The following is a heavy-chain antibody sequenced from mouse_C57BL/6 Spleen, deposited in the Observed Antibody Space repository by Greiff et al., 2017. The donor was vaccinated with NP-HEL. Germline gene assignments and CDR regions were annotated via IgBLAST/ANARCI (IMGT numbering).Heavy chain of an antibody. V-gene: IGHV14-4*01. CDR1: GFNIKDDY. CDR2: IDPENGDT. CDR3: TTGRDYFDY. J-gene: IGHJ2*01. Sequence: EVKLVESGAELVRPGASVKLSCTASGFNIKDDYMHWVKQRPEQGLEWIGWIDPENGDTEYASKFQGKATITADTSSNTAYLQLSSLTSEDTAVYYCTTGRDYFDYWGQGTTLTVSS.